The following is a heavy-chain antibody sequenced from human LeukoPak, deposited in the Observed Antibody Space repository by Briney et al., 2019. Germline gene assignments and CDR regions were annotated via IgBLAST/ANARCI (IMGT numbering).Heavy chain of an antibody. CDR2: ISYDGSNK. D-gene: IGHD3-10*02. Sequence: GRSLRLSCAASGFTFSSYGMHWVRQAPGKGLEWVAVISYDGSNKYYADSVKGRFTISRDNSKNTLYLQMNSLRAEDTAVYYCAKESRFGELFPVFDYWGQGTLVTVSS. J-gene: IGHJ4*02. CDR1: GFTFSSYG. CDR3: AKESRFGELFPVFDY. V-gene: IGHV3-30*18.